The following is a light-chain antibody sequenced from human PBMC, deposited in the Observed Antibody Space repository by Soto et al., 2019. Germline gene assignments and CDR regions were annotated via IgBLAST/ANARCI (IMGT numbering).Light chain of an antibody. CDR1: QDVFSNF. J-gene: IGKJ3*01. Sequence: ENVLTHSPGTLSLSPVESATLSFRASQDVFSNFFAWYQQKPGQAPRLLIHGASNRATGIPDRFSGSGSGTDFTLTISRLEPEDFAVYYCQQYGSSPFNFGPGTKVDIK. CDR2: GAS. CDR3: QQYGSSPFN. V-gene: IGKV3-20*01.